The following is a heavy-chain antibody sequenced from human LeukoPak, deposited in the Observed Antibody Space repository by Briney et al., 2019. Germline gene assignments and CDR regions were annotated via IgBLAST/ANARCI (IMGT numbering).Heavy chain of an antibody. D-gene: IGHD2-2*02. CDR3: ARQSYCSSTSCYIDY. J-gene: IGHJ4*02. Sequence: SETLSLTCTVSGGSISSSSYYWGWIRQPPGKGLEWIGSIYYSGSTYYNPSLKSRVTISVDTSKNQFSLKLSSVTAADTAVYYYARQSYCSSTSCYIDYWGQGTLVTVSS. CDR1: GGSISSSSYY. CDR2: IYYSGST. V-gene: IGHV4-39*01.